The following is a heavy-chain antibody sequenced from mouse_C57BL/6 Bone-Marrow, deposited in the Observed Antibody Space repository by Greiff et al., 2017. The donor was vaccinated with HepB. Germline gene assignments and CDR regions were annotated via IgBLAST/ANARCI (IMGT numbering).Heavy chain of an antibody. D-gene: IGHD3-1*01. CDR3: ARGSSLYYFDY. CDR2: INYDGSST. V-gene: IGHV5-16*01. Sequence: EVKLMESEGGLVQPGSSMKLSCTASGFTFSDYYMAWVRQVPEKGLEWVANINYDGSSTYYLDSLKSRFIISRDNAKNILYLQMSSLKSEDTATYYCARGSSLYYFDYWGQGTTLTVSS. CDR1: GFTFSDYY. J-gene: IGHJ2*01.